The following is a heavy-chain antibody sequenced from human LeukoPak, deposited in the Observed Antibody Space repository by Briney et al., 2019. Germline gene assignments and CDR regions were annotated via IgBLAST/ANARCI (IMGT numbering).Heavy chain of an antibody. Sequence: GGSLRLSCAASGFTFSSYEMNWVRQAPGKGLEWVSYTRDSGNTIYYADSVKGRFTISRDNAKNSLYLQMNSLRAEDTAVYYCARKSGSGWYAGWFDPWGQGTLVTVSS. CDR3: ARKSGSGWYAGWFDP. J-gene: IGHJ5*02. V-gene: IGHV3-48*03. CDR1: GFTFSSYE. D-gene: IGHD6-19*01. CDR2: TRDSGNTI.